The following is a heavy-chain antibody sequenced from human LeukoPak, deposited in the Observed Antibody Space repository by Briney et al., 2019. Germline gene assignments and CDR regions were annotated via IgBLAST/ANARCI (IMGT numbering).Heavy chain of an antibody. D-gene: IGHD2-21*02. Sequence: GGSLRISCAASGFSFDAYAMSWVRQAPGKGLEWVSVISETGRTTSYTDSVKGRFTISRDNSKNTLHLQMNRLRAEDTALYYCAKDHDNTDYYYYFDSWGQGTLVTVSS. CDR3: AKDHDNTDYYYYFDS. V-gene: IGHV3-23*01. J-gene: IGHJ4*02. CDR2: ISETGRTT. CDR1: GFSFDAYA.